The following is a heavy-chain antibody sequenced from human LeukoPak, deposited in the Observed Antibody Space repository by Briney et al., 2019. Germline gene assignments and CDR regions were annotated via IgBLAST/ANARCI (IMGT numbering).Heavy chain of an antibody. V-gene: IGHV4-4*02. D-gene: IGHD6-6*01. CDR1: GGSISSNNW. CDR2: IYHSGST. CDR3: ARDSTAAARPDAFDI. Sequence: TSGTLSLTCTVSGGSISSNNWWSWVRQPPGKGLEWIGEIYHSGSTNYNPSLKSRVTISVDKSKNQFSLKLSSVTAADTAVYYCARDSTAAARPDAFDIWGQGTMVTVSS. J-gene: IGHJ3*02.